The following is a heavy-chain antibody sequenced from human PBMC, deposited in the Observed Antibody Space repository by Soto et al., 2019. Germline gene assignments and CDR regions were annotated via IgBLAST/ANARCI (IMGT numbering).Heavy chain of an antibody. CDR1: GFTFSTFD. CDR3: VKGAWLDY. J-gene: IGHJ4*02. V-gene: IGHV3-23*01. Sequence: EVQLLESGGGLVQPGGSLRLSCAASGFTFSTFDMTWVRQAPGKGLEWVSLIRGVAGSTHYPDSVKGRFTISKDNSNNMLYLEMNSRRADDTAVYFCVKGAWLDYWGQGNMVTVSS. CDR2: IRGVAGST.